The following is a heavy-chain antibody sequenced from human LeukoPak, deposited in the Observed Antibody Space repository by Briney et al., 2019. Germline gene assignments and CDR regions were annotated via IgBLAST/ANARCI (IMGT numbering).Heavy chain of an antibody. CDR1: GFSFTDYF. Sequence: ASVKVSCKPAGFSFTDYFFHWLRQAPGQGLEWIGWINPNSGDTDYAQKFQGRVSMTRDTSISTAYMELSRLRSDDTAVYYCARTITGTLDYWGQGTLVTVSS. J-gene: IGHJ4*02. D-gene: IGHD1-7*01. V-gene: IGHV1-2*02. CDR2: INPNSGDT. CDR3: ARTITGTLDY.